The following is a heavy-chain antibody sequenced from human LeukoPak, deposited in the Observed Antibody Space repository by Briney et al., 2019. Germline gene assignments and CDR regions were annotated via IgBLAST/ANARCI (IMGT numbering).Heavy chain of an antibody. J-gene: IGHJ4*02. Sequence: QPGGSLRLSCAAYGFTFSSSWMSWVRHTPGKGLEWVANINQDGSDKYYVDSVKGRFTISRDNAKNSLYLQMSSLRAEDTAVYYCARRLVGTPDYFDYWGQGTLVTVSS. CDR1: GFTFSSSW. D-gene: IGHD4-23*01. CDR2: INQDGSDK. CDR3: ARRLVGTPDYFDY. V-gene: IGHV3-7*01.